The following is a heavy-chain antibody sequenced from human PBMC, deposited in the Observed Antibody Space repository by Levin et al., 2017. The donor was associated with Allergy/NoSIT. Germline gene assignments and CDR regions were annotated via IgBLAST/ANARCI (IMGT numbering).Heavy chain of an antibody. CDR1: GFTFSSYA. J-gene: IGHJ1*01. Sequence: GGSLRLSCAASGFTFSSYAMHWVRQAPGKGLEWVAVISYDGSNKYYADSVKGRFTISRDNSKNTLYLQMNSLRAEDTAVYYCARDWGIAAGWRGVYFQHWGRGTLVTVSS. D-gene: IGHD6-13*01. V-gene: IGHV3-30-3*01. CDR3: ARDWGIAAGWRGVYFQH. CDR2: ISYDGSNK.